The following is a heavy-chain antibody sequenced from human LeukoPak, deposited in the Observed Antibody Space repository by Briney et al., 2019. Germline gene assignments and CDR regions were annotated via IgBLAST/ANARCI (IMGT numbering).Heavy chain of an antibody. CDR1: GYTFTSYG. CDR3: ARDWSGGYCSSTSCRDWFDP. CDR2: ISAYNGNT. D-gene: IGHD2-2*01. Sequence: ASVKVSCKASGYTFTSYGISWVRQAPGQGLEGMGWISAYNGNTNYAKKRQGRVTMTTETSTNTAYMELRSLRSDDTAVYYCARDWSGGYCSSTSCRDWFDPWGQGTLVTVSS. V-gene: IGHV1-18*01. J-gene: IGHJ5*02.